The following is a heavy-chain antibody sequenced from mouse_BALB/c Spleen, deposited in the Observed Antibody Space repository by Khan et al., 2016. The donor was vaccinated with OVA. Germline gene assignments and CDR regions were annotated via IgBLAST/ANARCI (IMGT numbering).Heavy chain of an antibody. Sequence: VRLQQSGPELVRPGASVKISCKASGYSFTGYFLNWVMQSHGKSLEWIGRINPHIGETFYNQRFKDKATLTVDESSSTAHMVLRRLASEDSAVYYCTRIYRSDFDYWGQGTTLTVSS. CDR2: INPHIGET. J-gene: IGHJ2*01. V-gene: IGHV1-20*02. CDR3: TRIYRSDFDY. CDR1: GYSFTGYF. D-gene: IGHD1-1*01.